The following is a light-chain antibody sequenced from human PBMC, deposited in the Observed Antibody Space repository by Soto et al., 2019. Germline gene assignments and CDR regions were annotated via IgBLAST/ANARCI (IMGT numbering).Light chain of an antibody. V-gene: IGKV1-33*01. CDR2: DAS. CDR3: YPYDNLPLA. J-gene: IGKJ4*01. CDR1: QDISNY. Sequence: DIQMTQSPSSLSASVGDRVTITCQASQDISNYLNWYQQKPGKAPKLLIYDASNLETGVPSRFSGSGSGTDFTFTISSLQPEDIETYYCYPYDNLPLALGGGTKLDI.